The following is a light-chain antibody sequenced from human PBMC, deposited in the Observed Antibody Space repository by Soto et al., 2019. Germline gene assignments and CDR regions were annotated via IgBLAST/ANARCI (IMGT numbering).Light chain of an antibody. CDR3: LSAW. V-gene: IGLV3-16*01. J-gene: IGLJ3*02. Sequence: SYELTQPPSVSVSLGQMARITCSGEALPKKYAYWYQQKPGQFPVLVIYKDSERPSGIPERFSGSSSGTIVTLTISGVQAEDEADYDCLSAWFGGGTKLTVL. CDR1: ALPKKY. CDR2: KDS.